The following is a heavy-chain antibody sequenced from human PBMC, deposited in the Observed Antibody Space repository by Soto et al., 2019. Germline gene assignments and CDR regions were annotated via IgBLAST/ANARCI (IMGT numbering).Heavy chain of an antibody. Sequence: GGSLRLSCAASGFTFSSYSMNWVRQAPGKGLEWVSSISSSSSYIYYADSVKGRLTISRDNAKNSLYLQMNSLRAEDTAVYYCARNTYGSEDVFDYWGQGTLVTVSS. CDR1: GFTFSSYS. D-gene: IGHD3-10*01. V-gene: IGHV3-21*01. J-gene: IGHJ4*02. CDR3: ARNTYGSEDVFDY. CDR2: ISSSSSYI.